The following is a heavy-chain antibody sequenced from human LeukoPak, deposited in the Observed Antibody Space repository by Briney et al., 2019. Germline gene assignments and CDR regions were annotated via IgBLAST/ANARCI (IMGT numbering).Heavy chain of an antibody. CDR1: GGTFSSYA. Sequence: SVKVSCKASGGTFSSYAISWVRQAPGQGLEWMGRIIPIFGTANYAQKFQGRVTITTDESTSTAYMELSSLRSDDTAVYYCARVWDCSGGSCYSVLDYWGQGTLVTVSS. V-gene: IGHV1-69*05. D-gene: IGHD2-15*01. CDR3: ARVWDCSGGSCYSVLDY. CDR2: IIPIFGTA. J-gene: IGHJ4*02.